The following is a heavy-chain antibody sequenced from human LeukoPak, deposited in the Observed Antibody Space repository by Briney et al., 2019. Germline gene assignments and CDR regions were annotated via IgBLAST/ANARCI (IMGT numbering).Heavy chain of an antibody. CDR3: ARVASDCSGGSCYTGLFDY. CDR1: GFTFDDYA. D-gene: IGHD2-15*01. V-gene: IGHV3-20*04. Sequence: GRSLRLSCAASGFTFDDYAMGWVRQGPGRGLEWVSGINSKGGSIGYADSVKCRFTISRDNAKNSLYLQMNSLRAEDTALYYCARVASDCSGGSCYTGLFDYWGQGTLVTVSS. CDR2: INSKGGSI. J-gene: IGHJ4*02.